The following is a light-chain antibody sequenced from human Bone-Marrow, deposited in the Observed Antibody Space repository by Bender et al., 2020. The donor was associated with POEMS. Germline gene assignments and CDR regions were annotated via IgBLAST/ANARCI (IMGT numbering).Light chain of an antibody. Sequence: SALTQPASVSGSPGQSITISCTGTSSDVGGYNYVSWYRQHPGKAPTLMIHDGTYRPSEVSNRFSGSRSGNTASLTISGLQAEDEADYYCTSYTSGYTLFGGGTKLTVL. CDR1: SSDVGGYNY. CDR2: DGT. CDR3: TSYTSGYTL. V-gene: IGLV2-14*03. J-gene: IGLJ2*01.